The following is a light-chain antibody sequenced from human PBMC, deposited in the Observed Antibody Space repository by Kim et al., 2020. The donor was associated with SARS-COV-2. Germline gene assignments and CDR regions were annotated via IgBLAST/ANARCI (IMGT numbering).Light chain of an antibody. CDR3: QAWDSGITYV. J-gene: IGLJ1*01. CDR1: RLGDKY. CDR2: QDT. V-gene: IGLV3-1*01. Sequence: VSPGQPARITCSGDRLGDKYVCWYQQQPGQSPVLVIYQDTKRPSGIPGRFSGSKSGNTATLTSGGTQAMDEADYYCQAWDSGITYVFGTGTKVTVL.